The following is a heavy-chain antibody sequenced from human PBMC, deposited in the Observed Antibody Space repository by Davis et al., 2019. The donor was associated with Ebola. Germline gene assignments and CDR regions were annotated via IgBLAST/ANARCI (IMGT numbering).Heavy chain of an antibody. Sequence: ASVKVSCKASGYTFTGYYMHWVRQAPGQGLEWMGRINPNSGGTNYAQKFQGRVTMTRDTSISTAYMELSSLRSEDTAVYYCASERVEMVYAIRTYYYYGMDVWGKGTTITVSS. CDR2: INPNSGGT. J-gene: IGHJ6*04. V-gene: IGHV1-2*06. D-gene: IGHD2-8*01. CDR1: GYTFTGYY. CDR3: ASERVEMVYAIRTYYYYGMDV.